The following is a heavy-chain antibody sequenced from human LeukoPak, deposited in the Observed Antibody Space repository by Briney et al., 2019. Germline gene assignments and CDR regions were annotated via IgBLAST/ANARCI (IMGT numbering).Heavy chain of an antibody. CDR3: ARETEYYYDSSGYYPHAFDI. CDR2: INPNSGGT. D-gene: IGHD3-22*01. Sequence: ASVTVSCKASGYTFTGYYMHWVRQAPGQGLEWMGWINPNSGGTNYSQKFQGRVTITRDTSISTAYMELSRLRSDDTAVYYCARETEYYYDSSGYYPHAFDIWGQGTMVTVSS. J-gene: IGHJ3*02. V-gene: IGHV1-2*02. CDR1: GYTFTGYY.